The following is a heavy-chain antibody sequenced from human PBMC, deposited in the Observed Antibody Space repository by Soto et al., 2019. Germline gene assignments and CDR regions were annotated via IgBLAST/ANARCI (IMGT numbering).Heavy chain of an antibody. CDR2: INHSGST. CDR1: GGSFSGYY. J-gene: IGHJ6*03. Sequence: SETLSLTCAVYGGSFSGYYWSWIRQPPGKGLEWIGEINHSGSTNYNPSLKSRVTISVDTSKNQFSLKLSSVTAADTAVYYCAREREYCSGGSCYIDYYYMDVWGKGTTVTVSS. CDR3: AREREYCSGGSCYIDYYYMDV. V-gene: IGHV4-34*01. D-gene: IGHD2-15*01.